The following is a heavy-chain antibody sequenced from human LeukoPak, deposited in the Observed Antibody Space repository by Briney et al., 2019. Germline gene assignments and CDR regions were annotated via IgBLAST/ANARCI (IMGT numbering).Heavy chain of an antibody. CDR3: ARSDARGAGVSN. CDR1: GYTFTSYD. Sequence: ASVTVSCKASGYTFTSYDINWVRQATGQGLEWMGWMNPNSGNTGYAQKFQGRVTMTRNTSISTAYMELSSLRSEDTAVYYCARSDARGAGVSNWGQGTLVTVSS. J-gene: IGHJ4*02. D-gene: IGHD1-26*01. V-gene: IGHV1-8*01. CDR2: MNPNSGNT.